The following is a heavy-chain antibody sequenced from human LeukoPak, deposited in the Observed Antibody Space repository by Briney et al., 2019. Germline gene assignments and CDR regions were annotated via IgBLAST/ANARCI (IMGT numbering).Heavy chain of an antibody. Sequence: SVKVSCKASGGTFSSYAISWVRQAPGQGLEWMGRIIPIFGTANYAQKFQGRVTITTDESTSTAYMELSSLTSEDTAVYYCARDTPHIYYDSSGYFFVFWGEGTLVTVSS. CDR3: ARDTPHIYYDSSGYFFVF. V-gene: IGHV1-69*05. J-gene: IGHJ4*02. CDR2: IIPIFGTA. D-gene: IGHD3-22*01. CDR1: GGTFSSYA.